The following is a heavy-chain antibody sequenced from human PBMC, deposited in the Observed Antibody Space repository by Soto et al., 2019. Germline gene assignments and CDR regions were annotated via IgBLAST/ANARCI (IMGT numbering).Heavy chain of an antibody. CDR1: GFTFSSYA. D-gene: IGHD4-17*01. CDR2: ISGSGGST. CDR3: AKDLDDYGDYPGVFDY. V-gene: IGHV3-23*01. Sequence: EVQLLESGGGLVQPGGSLRLSCAASGFTFSSYAKSWVRQAPGKGLEWVSAISGSGGSTYYADSVKGRFTISRDNSKNTLYLQMNSLRAEDTAVYYCAKDLDDYGDYPGVFDYWGQGTLVTVSS. J-gene: IGHJ4*02.